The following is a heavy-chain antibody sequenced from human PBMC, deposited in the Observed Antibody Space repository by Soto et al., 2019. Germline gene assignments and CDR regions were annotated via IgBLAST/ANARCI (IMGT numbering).Heavy chain of an antibody. CDR1: GYTFTSYG. J-gene: IGHJ1*01. CDR2: ISAYNGNA. CDR3: ARGGYYYDSSGHGPVQH. Sequence: VASVKVSCKASGYTFTSYGISWVRQAPGQGLEWMGWISAYNGNANYAQKLQGRVTMTTDTSTSTAYMELRSLRSDDTAMYYCARGGYYYDSSGHGPVQHWGQGTLVTVSS. V-gene: IGHV1-18*01. D-gene: IGHD3-22*01.